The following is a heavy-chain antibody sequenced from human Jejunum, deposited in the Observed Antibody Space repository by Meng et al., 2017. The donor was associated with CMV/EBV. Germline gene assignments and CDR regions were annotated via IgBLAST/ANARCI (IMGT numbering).Heavy chain of an antibody. D-gene: IGHD3-22*01. Sequence: FNTYRLNWVRQAPGTGLEWVSSITRSSSHVYSADSVKGRFTISRDNAKNSLFLQMNRLRAEDTAVYYCARDFYDHSGYYYGAFDIWGQGTLVTVSS. V-gene: IGHV3-21*01. CDR2: ITRSSSHV. J-gene: IGHJ3*02. CDR3: ARDFYDHSGYYYGAFDI. CDR1: FNTYR.